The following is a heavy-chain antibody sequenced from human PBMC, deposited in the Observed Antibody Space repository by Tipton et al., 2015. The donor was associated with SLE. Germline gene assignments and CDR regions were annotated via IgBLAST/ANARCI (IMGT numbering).Heavy chain of an antibody. CDR3: ARAYYYDSSGYSLDY. J-gene: IGHJ4*02. CDR1: GYTFTSYG. Sequence: QVQLVQSGAEVKKPGASVKVSCKASGYTFTSYGISWVRQAPGQGLEWMGWINPNSGGTNYAQKFQGWVTMTRDTSISTAYMELSRLRSDDTAVYYCARAYYYDSSGYSLDYWGQGTLVTVSS. V-gene: IGHV1-2*04. CDR2: INPNSGGT. D-gene: IGHD3-22*01.